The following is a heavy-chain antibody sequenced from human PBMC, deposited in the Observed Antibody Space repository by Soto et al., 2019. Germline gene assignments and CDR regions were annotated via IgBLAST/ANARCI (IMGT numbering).Heavy chain of an antibody. J-gene: IGHJ5*02. V-gene: IGHV6-1*01. Sequence: QVQLQQSGPGLVKPSQTLSLTCAISGDSVSSNSAAWNWIRQSPSRGLEWLGRTYYRSKWYNDYAVSVKSRITINPDTSKNQFFLQLNSVTPEDTAVYYCARDPSPALTGTTFSPWFDPWGQGTLVTVSS. D-gene: IGHD1-20*01. CDR1: GDSVSSNSAA. CDR3: ARDPSPALTGTTFSPWFDP. CDR2: TYYRSKWYN.